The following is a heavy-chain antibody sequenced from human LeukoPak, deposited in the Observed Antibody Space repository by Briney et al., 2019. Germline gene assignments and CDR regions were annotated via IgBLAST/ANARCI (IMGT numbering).Heavy chain of an antibody. Sequence: SETLSLTCTVSGGSISSYYWSWLRQPPGKGLEWIGYIYYSGSTNYNPSLKSRVTISVDTSKNQFSLKLSSVTAADTAVYYCARAGGLPSYYYDSSGHRYAFDIWGQGTMVTVSS. J-gene: IGHJ3*02. CDR3: ARAGGLPSYYYDSSGHRYAFDI. V-gene: IGHV4-59*01. CDR1: GGSISSYY. D-gene: IGHD3-22*01. CDR2: IYYSGST.